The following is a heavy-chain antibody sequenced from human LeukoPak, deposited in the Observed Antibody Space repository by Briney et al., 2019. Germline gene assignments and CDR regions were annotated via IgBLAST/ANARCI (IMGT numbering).Heavy chain of an antibody. J-gene: IGHJ4*02. V-gene: IGHV3-53*01. CDR2: IYSGGST. Sequence: PGGSLRLSCAASGFTVSSNYMSWVRRAPGKGLEWVSVIYSGGSTYYADSVKSRLTISRDNSKNTLYLQMNSLRAEDTAVYYCARVRKEMATTYFDYWGQGTLVTVSS. D-gene: IGHD5-24*01. CDR1: GFTVSSNY. CDR3: ARVRKEMATTYFDY.